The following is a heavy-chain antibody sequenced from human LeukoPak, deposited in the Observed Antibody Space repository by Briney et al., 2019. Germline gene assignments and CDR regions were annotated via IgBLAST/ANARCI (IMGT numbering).Heavy chain of an antibody. J-gene: IGHJ6*02. V-gene: IGHV3-7*05. CDR1: GFIFSSYW. CDR3: VMDMDV. CDR2: IKEDGSAK. Sequence: GGSLRLSCAASGFIFSSYWMNWVRQAPGKGLEWVANIKEDGSAKYYVDSVKGRFTISRDNAKNSLYLQMNSLRAEDTAVYYCVMDMDVWGQGTTVTVPS.